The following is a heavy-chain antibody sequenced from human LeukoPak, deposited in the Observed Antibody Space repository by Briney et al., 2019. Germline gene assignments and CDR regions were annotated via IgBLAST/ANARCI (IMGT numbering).Heavy chain of an antibody. D-gene: IGHD2-15*01. CDR3: TRDGRYCSDNNCPAFDY. CDR2: IDSDGSST. CDR1: GFTFSNYW. V-gene: IGHV3-74*01. Sequence: PGGSLRLSCTASGFTFSNYWMHWVRQAPGKGLAWVSQIDSDGSSTNYADSVKGRFTISRDNAKNTLYLQMNSLRVEDMAVYYCTRDGRYCSDNNCPAFDYWGQGALVTVSS. J-gene: IGHJ4*02.